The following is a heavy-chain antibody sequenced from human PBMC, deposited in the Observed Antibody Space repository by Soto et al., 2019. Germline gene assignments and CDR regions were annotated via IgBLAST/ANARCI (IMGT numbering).Heavy chain of an antibody. CDR1: GFIFRNYW. CDR2: IRQDGGET. V-gene: IGHV3-7*01. CDR3: TRDWDY. Sequence: EVQLVESGGGLVQPGGSLRLSCAVSGFIFRNYWMAWARQAPGKGLQWVAVIRQDGGETYYVDSVRGRFTVSRDNAQNLLYLQMNSQRAGDTAVYYCTRDWDYWGQGTLVTVSA. J-gene: IGHJ4*02.